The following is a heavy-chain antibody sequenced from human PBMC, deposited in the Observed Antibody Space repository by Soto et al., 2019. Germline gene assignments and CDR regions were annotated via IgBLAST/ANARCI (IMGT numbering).Heavy chain of an antibody. CDR1: NGSISSAIYY. Sequence: TSETLSLTCTVSNGSISSAIYYWGWIRQPPGKGLEWIGSIYHSGSTYYNPSLQSPVTISVDTSKNQFSLKLSSVTAADTAVYYCARGTYSGSGNYSRPIFDYWGQGTLVTVSS. D-gene: IGHD3-10*01. CDR2: IYHSGST. J-gene: IGHJ4*02. CDR3: ARGTYSGSGNYSRPIFDY. V-gene: IGHV4-39*01.